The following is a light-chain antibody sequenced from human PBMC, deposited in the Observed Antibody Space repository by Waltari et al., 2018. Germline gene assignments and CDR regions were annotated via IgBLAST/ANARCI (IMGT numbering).Light chain of an antibody. Sequence: EKDVTQYPTPLAFAPGERATLSCRASQNLTSNLAWYQQKPGQAPRLLVYGASTRAADIPARFSGSGSGTDFTLTISSLQSEDFAVYYCQHHNNWLWTFGQGTRVEI. CDR1: QNLTSN. CDR3: QHHNNWLWT. J-gene: IGKJ1*01. V-gene: IGKV3-15*01. CDR2: GAS.